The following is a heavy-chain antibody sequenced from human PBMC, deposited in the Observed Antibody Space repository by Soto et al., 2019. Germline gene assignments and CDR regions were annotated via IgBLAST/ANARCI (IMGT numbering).Heavy chain of an antibody. CDR2: LYATGTT. J-gene: IGHJ5*02. D-gene: IGHD1-1*01. CDR3: VRDGTKTLRDWFDP. CDR1: GASISGFY. V-gene: IGHV4-4*07. Sequence: QVQLQESGPGLVKPSETLSLTCTVSGASISGFYWSWIRKSAGKGLEWLGRLYATGTTDYNPSLKRRDMMSVDTSKKQVSLKLSSVTAADTAVYYCVRDGTKTLRDWFDPWGQGISVTVSS.